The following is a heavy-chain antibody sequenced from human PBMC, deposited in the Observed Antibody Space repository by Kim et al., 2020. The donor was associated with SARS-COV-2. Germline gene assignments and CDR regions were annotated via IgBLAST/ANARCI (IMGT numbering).Heavy chain of an antibody. V-gene: IGHV4-39*01. CDR1: GGSISSSSYY. J-gene: IGHJ4*02. CDR2: IYYSGST. Sequence: SETLSLTCTVSGGSISSSSYYWGWIRQPPGKGLEWIGSIYYSGSTYYNPSLKSRVTISVDTSKNQFSLKLSSVTAADTAVYYCASPEGEWIQLAYYWGQGTLVTVSS. D-gene: IGHD5-18*01. CDR3: ASPEGEWIQLAYY.